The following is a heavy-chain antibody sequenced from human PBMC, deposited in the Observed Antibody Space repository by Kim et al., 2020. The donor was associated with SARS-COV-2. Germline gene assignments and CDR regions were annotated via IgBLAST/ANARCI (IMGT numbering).Heavy chain of an antibody. J-gene: IGHJ4*02. Sequence: GGSLRLSCAASGFTFSSYWMSWVRQAPGKGLEWVANIKQDGSEKYYVDSVKGRFTISRDNAKNSLYLQMNSLRAEDTAVYYCARDHRGGYDWEGNFDYWGQGTLVTVSS. CDR1: GFTFSSYW. CDR2: IKQDGSEK. D-gene: IGHD5-12*01. V-gene: IGHV3-7*01. CDR3: ARDHRGGYDWEGNFDY.